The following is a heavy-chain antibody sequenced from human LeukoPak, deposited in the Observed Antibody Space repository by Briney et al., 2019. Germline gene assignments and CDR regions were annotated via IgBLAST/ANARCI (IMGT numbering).Heavy chain of an antibody. V-gene: IGHV3-30-3*01. CDR3: ARDSLVVTTSQLDY. D-gene: IGHD4-11*01. J-gene: IGHJ4*02. CDR1: GFTFSSYA. Sequence: GGSLRLSCAASGFTFSSYAMHWVRQAPGKGLEWVAVISYDGSNKYYADSVKGRFTISRDNSKNTLYLQMNSLRAEDTAVYYCARDSLVVTTSQLDYWGQGTLVTVSS. CDR2: ISYDGSNK.